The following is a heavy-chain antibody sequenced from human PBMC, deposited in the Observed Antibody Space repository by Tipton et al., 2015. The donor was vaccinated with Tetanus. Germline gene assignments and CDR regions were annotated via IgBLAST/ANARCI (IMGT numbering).Heavy chain of an antibody. CDR2: IYYTGST. V-gene: IGHV4-31*03. Sequence: TLSLTCTVSGGSISTYHWNWIRQHPVKGLEWIGYIYYTGSTYYNPSLKSRVIISADTSKNQFSLKLSSVTAADTAVYYCASSVGQLWFWGQGSLVTVSS. J-gene: IGHJ4*01. CDR3: ASSVGQLWF. CDR1: GGSISTYH. D-gene: IGHD5-18*01.